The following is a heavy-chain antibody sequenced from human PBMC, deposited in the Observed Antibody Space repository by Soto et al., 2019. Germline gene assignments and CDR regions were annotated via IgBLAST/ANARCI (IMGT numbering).Heavy chain of an antibody. CDR3: ARALGGYCSSGSCPSGY. Sequence: GGSLRLSCAASGFTFSSYAISWVRQAPGKGLEWVSEISGSGGSTYYADSVKGRFTISRDNSKNTLYLQMNSLRAEDTAVFYCARALGGYCSSGSCPSGYWGQGTLVTVSS. J-gene: IGHJ4*02. CDR2: ISGSGGST. CDR1: GFTFSSYA. D-gene: IGHD2-15*01. V-gene: IGHV3-23*01.